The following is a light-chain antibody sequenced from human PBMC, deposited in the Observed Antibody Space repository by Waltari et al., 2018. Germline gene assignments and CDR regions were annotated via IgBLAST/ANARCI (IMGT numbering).Light chain of an antibody. Sequence: QSALTQPASVSGSPGQSITISCTGTSSDVGSYNLVSWYQQHPGKAPKLMIYEVSKRPSGVSNRFSGSKSGNTASLTISGLQAEDEADYYCSSYAGSSTFTFGGGTKLTVL. J-gene: IGLJ2*01. V-gene: IGLV2-23*02. CDR2: EVS. CDR1: SSDVGSYNL. CDR3: SSYAGSSTFT.